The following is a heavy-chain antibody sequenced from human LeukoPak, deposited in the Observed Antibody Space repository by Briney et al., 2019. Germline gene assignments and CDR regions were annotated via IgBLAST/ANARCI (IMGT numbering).Heavy chain of an antibody. CDR2: IYYSGST. CDR1: GGSISSYY. Sequence: SETLSLTCTVSGGSISSYYWSWIRQPPGKGLEWIGYIYYSGSTNYNPSLKSRVTISVDTSKNQFSLKLSSVTAADTAVYYCARDRTTGADWYFDLWGHGTLVTVSS. D-gene: IGHD4-17*01. CDR3: ARDRTTGADWYFDL. J-gene: IGHJ2*01. V-gene: IGHV4-59*01.